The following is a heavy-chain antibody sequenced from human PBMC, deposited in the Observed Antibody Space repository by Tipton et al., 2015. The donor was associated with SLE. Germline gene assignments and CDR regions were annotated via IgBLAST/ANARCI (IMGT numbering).Heavy chain of an antibody. D-gene: IGHD3-22*01. CDR3: ARVRTMIVVVITP. CDR1: GGSISSSSYY. Sequence: TLSLTCAVSGGSISSSSYYWGWIRQPPGKGLEWIGSIYYSGSTYYNPSLKSRVTISVDTSKNQFSLKLSSLTAADTAVYYCARVRTMIVVVITPWGQGTLVTVSS. V-gene: IGHV4-39*07. J-gene: IGHJ5*02. CDR2: IYYSGST.